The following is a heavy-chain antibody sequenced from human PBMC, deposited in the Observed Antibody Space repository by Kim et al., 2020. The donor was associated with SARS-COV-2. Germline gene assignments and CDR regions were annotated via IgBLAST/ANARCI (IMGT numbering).Heavy chain of an antibody. CDR3: ARARGGSYYYGMDV. Sequence: ADSVRGGFTISRDNSKNTLYLQMNSLRAEDTAVYYCARARGGSYYYGMDVWGQGTTVTVSS. J-gene: IGHJ6*02. V-gene: IGHV3-30*01. D-gene: IGHD1-26*01.